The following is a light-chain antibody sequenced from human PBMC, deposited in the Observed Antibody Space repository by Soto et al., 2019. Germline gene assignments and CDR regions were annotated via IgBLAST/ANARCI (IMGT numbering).Light chain of an antibody. CDR1: SSNIGSKT. Sequence: QAVVTQPPSASGTPGQRVTISCSGSSSNIGSKTVNWFQHLPGTAPKLLIFTDNQRPSGVPDRFSGSKSGTSASLAISGLQSEDEADYYCAAWDDSLKAWVFGGGTKLTVL. J-gene: IGLJ3*02. V-gene: IGLV1-44*01. CDR3: AAWDDSLKAWV. CDR2: TDN.